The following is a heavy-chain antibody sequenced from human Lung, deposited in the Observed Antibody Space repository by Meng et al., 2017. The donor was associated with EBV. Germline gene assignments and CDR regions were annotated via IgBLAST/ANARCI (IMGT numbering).Heavy chain of an antibody. CDR1: GYTFTAFY. CDR2: LIAVFDKT. D-gene: IGHD1-14*01. V-gene: IGHV1-69*01. CDR3: ARGRRNEPLFDY. J-gene: IGHJ4*02. Sequence: QVQLVQSGAEVKRPGASVKVSCEASGYTFTAFYIHWVRQAPGHGLEWMGGLIAVFDKTKAAPRFQDRVTFTADESTSTAYMELSSLTFDDTAVYFCARGRRNEPLFDYWGQGTLVTVSS.